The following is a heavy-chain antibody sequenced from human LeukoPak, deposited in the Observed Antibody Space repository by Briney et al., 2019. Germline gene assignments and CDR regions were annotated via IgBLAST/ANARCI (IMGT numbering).Heavy chain of an antibody. V-gene: IGHV3-64D*08. J-gene: IGHJ4*02. CDR1: GFTFSVHY. Sequence: GGSLRLSCSASGFTFSVHYMHWVSQAPGKGLEYVSTISDNGDNTCYADSVKGRFIISRDISKNTLYLQMNSLRVEDTAVYYCIKDLSGTWSFDYWGQGTLLIVSS. CDR2: ISDNGDNT. D-gene: IGHD1-26*01. CDR3: IKDLSGTWSFDY.